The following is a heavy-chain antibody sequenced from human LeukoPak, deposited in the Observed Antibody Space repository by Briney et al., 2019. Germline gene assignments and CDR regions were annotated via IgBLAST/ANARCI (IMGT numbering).Heavy chain of an antibody. CDR2: IKSDVRNT. CDR1: GYSSSIAW. D-gene: IGHD2-21*02. V-gene: IGHV3-74*01. Sequence: GGSLRLSCAVSGYSSSIAWIHWVRQAPGKGLVWVARIKSDVRNTDYAASVKGRFTISRDDANNILYLQMNNLRVEDTAVYYCTASRPDYWGQGTVVTVSS. J-gene: IGHJ4*02. CDR3: TASRPDY.